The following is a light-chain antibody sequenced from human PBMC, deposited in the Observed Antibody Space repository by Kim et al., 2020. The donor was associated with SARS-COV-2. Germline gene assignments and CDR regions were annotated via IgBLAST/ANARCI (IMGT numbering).Light chain of an antibody. J-gene: IGKJ1*01. V-gene: IGKV1D-8*02. Sequence: ASTGDRVTISCLMSQGISSYLAWYQQKPGKAPELLIYAASTLQSGVPSRFSGSGSGTDFTLTISCLQSEDFATYYCQQYYSFPLTFGQGTKVHIK. CDR3: QQYYSFPLT. CDR1: QGISSY. CDR2: AAS.